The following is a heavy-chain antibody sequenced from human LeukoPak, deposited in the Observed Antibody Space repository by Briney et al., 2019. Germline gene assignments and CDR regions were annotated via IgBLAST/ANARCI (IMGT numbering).Heavy chain of an antibody. CDR1: GGTFSSSV. CDR3: ASATLRCSGGSCYEMDV. J-gene: IGHJ6*04. V-gene: IGHV1-69*06. Sequence: ASVRVSCKPFGGTFSSSVTGWVRQAPGQGLEWMGRIIPFFGTANYAETFQGRVTITADKSTSTAYMELSSLRSEDTAVYYCASATLRCSGGSCYEMDVWGKGTTVTVSS. D-gene: IGHD2-15*01. CDR2: IIPFFGTA.